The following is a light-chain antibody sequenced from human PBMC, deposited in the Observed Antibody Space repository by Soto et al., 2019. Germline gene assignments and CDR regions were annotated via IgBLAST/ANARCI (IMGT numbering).Light chain of an antibody. CDR2: AIS. J-gene: IGKJ1*01. V-gene: IGKV3-20*01. Sequence: ENVLAQSPGTLSLSPGQRATLSCRASHTISSSYIAWYQQKPGQAPRLLIYAISDRATGVPDRFRGSGSGTDFTLTITRLEPEDFAVYFCQQYDSSPRTFGQGTKVEIK. CDR1: HTISSSY. CDR3: QQYDSSPRT.